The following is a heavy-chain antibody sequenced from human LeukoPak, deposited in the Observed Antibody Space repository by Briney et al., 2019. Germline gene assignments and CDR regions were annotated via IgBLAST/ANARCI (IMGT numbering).Heavy chain of an antibody. D-gene: IGHD2-2*01. CDR2: INPNSGGT. Sequence: GASVKVSCKASGYTFTGYYMHWVRQAPGQGLEWMGWINPNSGGTNYAQKFQGRVTMTRDTSISTAYMELSRLRSDDTAVYYCAALVVPAAKAFYYYYYMDVWGKGTTVTVSS. J-gene: IGHJ6*03. CDR3: AALVVPAAKAFYYYYYMDV. V-gene: IGHV1-2*02. CDR1: GYTFTGYY.